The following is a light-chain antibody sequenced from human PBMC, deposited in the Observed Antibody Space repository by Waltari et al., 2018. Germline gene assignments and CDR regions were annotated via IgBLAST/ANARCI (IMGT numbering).Light chain of an antibody. V-gene: IGKV3-15*01. J-gene: IGKJ4*01. CDR3: QQYNYWPPLT. Sequence: EILKTQSPATLSVSPGESATLSCRASQSVNSNLAWYQQKPSQAPRLLISGASTRATGIPARFSGTGSGTEFTLTITSLQSEDFATYYCQQYNYWPPLTFGGGTKVEI. CDR1: QSVNSN. CDR2: GAS.